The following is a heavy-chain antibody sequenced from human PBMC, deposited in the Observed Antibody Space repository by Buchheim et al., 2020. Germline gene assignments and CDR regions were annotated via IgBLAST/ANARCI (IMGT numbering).Heavy chain of an antibody. CDR1: GGSISSGGYS. Sequence: QLQLQESGSGLVKPSQTLSLTCAVSGGSISSGGYSWSWIRQPPGKGLEWIGYIYHSGSTYYNPSLKSRVTISVHRSTNHFSLRLSSVTAADTAVYYCARAVSDFWGALGAFDYWGQGTL. V-gene: IGHV4-30-2*01. CDR3: ARAVSDFWGALGAFDY. D-gene: IGHD3-3*01. J-gene: IGHJ4*02. CDR2: IYHSGST.